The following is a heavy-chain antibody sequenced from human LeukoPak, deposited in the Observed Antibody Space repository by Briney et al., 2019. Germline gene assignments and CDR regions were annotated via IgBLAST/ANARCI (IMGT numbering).Heavy chain of an antibody. Sequence: SETLSLTCTASGGTFSRYYWSWLRQPPGKGLEWIGYIHYSGSTNYNPSLKSRVTIPVDTSKNQFSLKLSSVTAADTAVYYCARAKYDFWSGYYTWWFDPWGQGTLVTVSS. CDR3: ARAKYDFWSGYYTWWFDP. V-gene: IGHV4-59*01. D-gene: IGHD3-3*01. J-gene: IGHJ5*02. CDR2: IHYSGST. CDR1: GGTFSRYY.